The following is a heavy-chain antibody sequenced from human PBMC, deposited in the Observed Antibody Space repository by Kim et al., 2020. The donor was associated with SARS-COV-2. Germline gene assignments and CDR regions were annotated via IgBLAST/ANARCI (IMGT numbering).Heavy chain of an antibody. V-gene: IGHV1-69*04. CDR2: IIPILGIA. CDR3: ASSGTLSMVRGVIINTPVDY. CDR1: GGTFSSYA. Sequence: ASVKVSCKASGGTFSSYAISWVRQAPGQGLEWMGRIIPILGIANYAQKFQGRVTITADKSTSTAYMELSSLRSEDTAVYYCASSGTLSMVRGVIINTPVDYWGQGTLVTVSS. J-gene: IGHJ4*01. D-gene: IGHD3-10*01.